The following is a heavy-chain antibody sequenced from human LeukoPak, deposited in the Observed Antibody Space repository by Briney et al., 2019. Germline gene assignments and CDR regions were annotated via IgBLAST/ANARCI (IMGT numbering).Heavy chain of an antibody. CDR2: INPNSGGT. CDR3: ASPLWELPPGGFDP. Sequence: ASVKVSCKASGYTFTGYYIHWVRQAPGQGLEWMGWINPNSGGTNYAQKFQGRVTMTRDTSISTAYMELSRLRFDDTAVYYCASPLWELPPGGFDPWGKGTLVTVSS. CDR1: GYTFTGYY. D-gene: IGHD1-7*01. V-gene: IGHV1-2*02. J-gene: IGHJ5*02.